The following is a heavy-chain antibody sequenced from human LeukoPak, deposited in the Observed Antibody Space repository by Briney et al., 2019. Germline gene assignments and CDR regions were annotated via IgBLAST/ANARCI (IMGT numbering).Heavy chain of an antibody. Sequence: PGGSLRLSCAASGFTFSSYAMSWVRQAPGKGLEWVSAISGSGGSTYYADSVKGRFTISRDNSKNTLYLQMNSLRAEDTAVYYCAKDRARITMIVVVITSFDYWGQGTLVTVSS. CDR2: ISGSGGST. J-gene: IGHJ4*02. CDR1: GFTFSSYA. V-gene: IGHV3-23*01. D-gene: IGHD3-22*01. CDR3: AKDRARITMIVVVITSFDY.